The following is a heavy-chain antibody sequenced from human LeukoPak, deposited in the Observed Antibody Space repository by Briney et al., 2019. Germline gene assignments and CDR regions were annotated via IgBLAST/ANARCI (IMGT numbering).Heavy chain of an antibody. CDR1: GFNFGDHR. CDR3: ANIDYDY. J-gene: IGHJ4*02. D-gene: IGHD3-16*02. CDR2: ISSSGNTM. V-gene: IGHV3-48*04. Sequence: GGSLRLSCAASGFNFGDHRMNWVRQTPGKGLEWLSHISSSGNTMYYAESVKGRFTISRDNARNSMYPQMNSLRVEDTATYYCANIDYDYWGQGTLVTVSS.